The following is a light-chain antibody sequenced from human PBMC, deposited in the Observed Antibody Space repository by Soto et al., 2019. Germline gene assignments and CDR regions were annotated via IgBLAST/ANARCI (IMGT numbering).Light chain of an antibody. J-gene: IGLJ3*02. Sequence: QSALTQPASVSGSPGQSITISCSGTSSDVGSYNLVSWYQQFPGKAPKLIIYEGSKRPPGLSSRFSGSKSGNTASLPVSSLQAADEAYYYCCSYTDTSTLVVFGRGTKLTVL. CDR1: SSDVGSYNL. CDR3: CSYTDTSTLVV. V-gene: IGLV2-23*01. CDR2: EGS.